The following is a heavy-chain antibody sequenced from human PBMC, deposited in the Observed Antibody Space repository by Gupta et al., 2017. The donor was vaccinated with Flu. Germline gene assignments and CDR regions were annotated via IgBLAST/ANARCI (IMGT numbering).Heavy chain of an antibody. CDR3: SREGYCSGCSCYMTWFDP. Sequence: GQGLEWMGGIIPSFGTASYAQKVLGRVTITADESTSTAYMELSSLRSEDTTVYYWSREGYCSGCSCYMTWFDPWGQGTLVTVSS. D-gene: IGHD2-15*01. V-gene: IGHV1-69*01. CDR2: IIPSFGTA. J-gene: IGHJ5*02.